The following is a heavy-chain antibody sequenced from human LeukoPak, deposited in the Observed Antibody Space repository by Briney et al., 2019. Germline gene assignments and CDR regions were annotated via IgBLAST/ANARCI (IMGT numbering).Heavy chain of an antibody. CDR3: ARVGQWLVRGYFDY. CDR1: GFTFSNYA. Sequence: GGSLTLPCAASGFTFSNYAMSWLRQAPGRGLEWVSDMSGSSCSTYYADSMKGRFTSSRDNSKITLYLQMNSVRAEDTAVYYCARVGQWLVRGYFDYWGQGILVTVS. D-gene: IGHD6-19*01. CDR2: MSGSSCST. V-gene: IGHV3-23*01. J-gene: IGHJ4*02.